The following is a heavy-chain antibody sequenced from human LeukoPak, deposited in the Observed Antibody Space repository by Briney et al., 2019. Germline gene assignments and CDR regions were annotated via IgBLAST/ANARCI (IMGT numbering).Heavy chain of an antibody. J-gene: IGHJ5*02. CDR3: ARVHSRLLELRWFDP. CDR2: IYYSGST. D-gene: IGHD3-10*01. CDR1: GGSISSGGYY. Sequence: TLSLACTVSGGSISSGGYYWSWIRQHPGKGLEWIGYIYYSGSTYYNPSLKSRVTISVDTSKNQFSLKLSSVTAADTAVYYCARVHSRLLELRWFDPWGQGTLVTVSS. V-gene: IGHV4-31*03.